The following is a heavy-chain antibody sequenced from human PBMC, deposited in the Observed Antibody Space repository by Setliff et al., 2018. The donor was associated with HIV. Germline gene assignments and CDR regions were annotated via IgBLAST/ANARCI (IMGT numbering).Heavy chain of an antibody. Sequence: KSSETLSLTCAVYGGSFSNYYWSWIRQPPVKGLEWIGEINHSGSTNYNPSLKSRVTISVDTSKNQFSLKLSSVTAADTAVYYCARERTLMTTVTTGDVFDIWGQGTMVTVSS. CDR1: GGSFSNYY. D-gene: IGHD4-17*01. CDR2: INHSGST. CDR3: ARERTLMTTVTTGDVFDI. J-gene: IGHJ3*02. V-gene: IGHV4-34*01.